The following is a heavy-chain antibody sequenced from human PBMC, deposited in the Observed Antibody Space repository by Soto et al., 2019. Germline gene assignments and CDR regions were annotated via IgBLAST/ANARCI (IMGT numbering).Heavy chain of an antibody. D-gene: IGHD3-22*01. CDR1: GGSVSSSFFY. CDR2: IYYTGTT. Sequence: SETLSLTCTVSGGSVSSSFFYWSWVRQPPGQRLEWIGYIYYTGTTNYNPSLASRVAMSVDTSKKQFTLNLRSLTAADTAVYYCARDTYYYDSSGSGAFDIWGQGTMVTVSS. CDR3: ARDTYYYDSSGSGAFDI. V-gene: IGHV4-61*01. J-gene: IGHJ3*02.